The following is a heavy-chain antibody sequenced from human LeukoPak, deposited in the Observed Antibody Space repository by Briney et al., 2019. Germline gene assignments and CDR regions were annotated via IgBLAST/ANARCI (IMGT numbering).Heavy chain of an antibody. Sequence: SETLSLTCTVSGGSISSYYWSWIRQPPGRGLEWIGYIYYSGSTNYNPSLKSRVTISVDTSKNQFSLKLSSVTAADTAVYYCARASGYYMYYFDYWGQGTLVTVSS. D-gene: IGHD3-22*01. V-gene: IGHV4-59*12. J-gene: IGHJ4*02. CDR2: IYYSGST. CDR3: ARASGYYMYYFDY. CDR1: GGSISSYY.